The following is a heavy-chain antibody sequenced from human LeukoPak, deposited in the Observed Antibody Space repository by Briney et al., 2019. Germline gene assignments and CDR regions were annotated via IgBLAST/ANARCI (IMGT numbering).Heavy chain of an antibody. Sequence: ASVKVSCKASGYTFTGHYMHWVRQAPGQGLEWMGWINPNSGGTNYAQKLQGRVTMTRDTSISTAYMELSRLRSDDTAVYYCARDRSVVVPAATVDYWGQGTLVTVSS. J-gene: IGHJ4*02. V-gene: IGHV1-2*02. CDR2: INPNSGGT. D-gene: IGHD2-2*01. CDR1: GYTFTGHY. CDR3: ARDRSVVVPAATVDY.